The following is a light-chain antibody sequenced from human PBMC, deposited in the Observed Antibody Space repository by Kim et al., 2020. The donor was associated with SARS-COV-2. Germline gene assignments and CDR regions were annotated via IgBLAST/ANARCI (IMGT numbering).Light chain of an antibody. CDR3: SSYARSNTLYVV. CDR1: SSDVGYKY. V-gene: IGLV2-14*03. Sequence: QSALTQPASVSGSPGQSITISCTGASSDVGYKYVSWYQQHPGKAPKLMIYDVSNRPSGVSNRFSGSKSGDTASLTISGLQAEDEADYYCSSYARSNTLYVVFGGGTKLTVL. J-gene: IGLJ2*01. CDR2: DVS.